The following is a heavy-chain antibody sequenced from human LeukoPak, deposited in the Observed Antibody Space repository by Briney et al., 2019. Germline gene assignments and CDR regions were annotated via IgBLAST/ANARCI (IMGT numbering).Heavy chain of an antibody. D-gene: IGHD3-10*01. V-gene: IGHV1-8*01. CDR1: GYTFTSYD. J-gene: IGHJ5*02. Sequence: SVKVSCKASGYTFTSYDINWVRQATGQGLEWMGWMNPNSGNTGYAQKFQGRVTMTRNTSISTAYMELSSLRSEDTAVYYCARRRITMVRGALFDPWGQGTLVTVSS. CDR3: ARRRITMVRGALFDP. CDR2: MNPNSGNT.